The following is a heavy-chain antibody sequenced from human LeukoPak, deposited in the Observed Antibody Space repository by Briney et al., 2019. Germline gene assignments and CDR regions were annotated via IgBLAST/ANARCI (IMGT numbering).Heavy chain of an antibody. J-gene: IGHJ4*02. CDR2: IIPILGIA. CDR1: GGTFSSYA. D-gene: IGHD6-13*01. Sequence: SSVKVSCKASGGTFSSYAISWVRQAPGQGLEWMGRIIPILGIANYAQKFQGRVTITADESTSTAYMELSSLRSEDTAVYYCARAQAVGIAAAGFDYWGQGTLVTVSS. CDR3: ARAQAVGIAAAGFDY. V-gene: IGHV1-69*04.